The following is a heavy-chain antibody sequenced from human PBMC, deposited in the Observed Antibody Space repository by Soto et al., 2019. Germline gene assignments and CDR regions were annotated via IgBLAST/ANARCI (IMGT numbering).Heavy chain of an antibody. J-gene: IGHJ6*02. CDR1: GGSISSYY. CDR2: IYYSGST. Sequence: SETLSLTCTVSGGSISSYYWSWIRQPPGKGLEWIGYIYYSGSTYYNPSLKSRVTISVDTSKNQFSLKLSSVTAADTAVYYCARDGTRGAIFGVVTATPYGMDVWGQGTTVTVSS. D-gene: IGHD3-3*01. V-gene: IGHV4-59*12. CDR3: ARDGTRGAIFGVVTATPYGMDV.